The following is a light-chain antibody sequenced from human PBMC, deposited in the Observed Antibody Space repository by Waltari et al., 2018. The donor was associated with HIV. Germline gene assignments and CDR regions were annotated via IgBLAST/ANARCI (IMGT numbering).Light chain of an antibody. J-gene: IGLJ1*01. CDR3: QSADSSDSSYV. CDR2: KDG. Sequence: SFELTQPPSVSVSPGQTARITCSGDELADQYVYWYQQKAGQAPVLVMYKDGERPSGVPERFFAYTSGTTVTLIISGVQAEDEADYYCQSADSSDSSYVFGSGTKVTVL. V-gene: IGLV3-25*03. CDR1: ELADQY.